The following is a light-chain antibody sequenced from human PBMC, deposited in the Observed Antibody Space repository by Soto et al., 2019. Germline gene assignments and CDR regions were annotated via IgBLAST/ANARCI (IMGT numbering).Light chain of an antibody. CDR2: EGS. CDR3: CSYAGSSPFL. J-gene: IGLJ1*01. CDR1: SSDVGSHNL. V-gene: IGLV2-23*01. Sequence: QSVLTQPASVSGSPGQSITISCTGTSSDVGSHNLVSWYQQHPGKAPKLIIYEGSKRPSGVSNRFSGSKSGNTASLTISGPQAEDEADYYCCSYAGSSPFLFGTGTKVTVL.